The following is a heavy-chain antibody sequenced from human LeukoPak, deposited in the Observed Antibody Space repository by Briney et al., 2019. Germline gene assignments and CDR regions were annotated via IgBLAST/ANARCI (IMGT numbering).Heavy chain of an antibody. CDR1: GGSFSGYY. Sequence: SETLSLTCAVYGGSFSGYYWSWIRQPPGKGLEWIGEINHSGSTNYNPSLKSRVTISVDTSKNQFSLKLSSVTAADTAVYFCARNGLRPFDYWGQGTLVTVSS. CDR2: INHSGST. CDR3: ARNGLRPFDY. V-gene: IGHV4-34*01. J-gene: IGHJ4*02. D-gene: IGHD1-1*01.